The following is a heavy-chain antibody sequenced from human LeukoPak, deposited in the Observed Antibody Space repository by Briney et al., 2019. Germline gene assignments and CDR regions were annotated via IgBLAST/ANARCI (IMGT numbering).Heavy chain of an antibody. J-gene: IGHJ4*02. D-gene: IGHD2-15*01. V-gene: IGHV3-23*01. Sequence: GGSLRLSCAASGFSFSSYAMSWVRQAPGKGLEWVSAISGSGGSTYYADSVKGRFTISRDNSKNTLYLQMNSLRAEDTAVYYCAKDSPCSGGSCYLTPFGYWGQGTLVTVSS. CDR2: ISGSGGST. CDR3: AKDSPCSGGSCYLTPFGY. CDR1: GFSFSSYA.